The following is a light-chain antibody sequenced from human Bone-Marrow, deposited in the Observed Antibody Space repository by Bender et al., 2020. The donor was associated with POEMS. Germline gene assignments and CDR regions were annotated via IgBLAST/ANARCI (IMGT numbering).Light chain of an antibody. CDR2: EDT. CDR1: SSDVGSYKL. Sequence: QSALTQPASVSGSPGQSITISCTGTSSDVGSYKLVSWYQQYPGKAPKLIIYEDTKRPSGVSTRFSGSKSGNTASLTISGLQAEDEAGYYCCSYAGTKTPVLLGGGTKLTVL. V-gene: IGLV2-23*01. CDR3: CSYAGTKTPVL. J-gene: IGLJ2*01.